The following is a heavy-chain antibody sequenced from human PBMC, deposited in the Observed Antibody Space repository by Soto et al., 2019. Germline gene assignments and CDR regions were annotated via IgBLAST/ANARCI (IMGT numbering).Heavy chain of an antibody. CDR3: ARHTRRYSSSWYNWFDP. Sequence: PSETLSLTCTVSGGSISSSSYYWGWIRQPPGKGLEWIGSIYYSGSTYYNPSLKSRVTISVDTSKNQFSLKLSSVTAADTAVYYCARHTRRYSSSWYNWFDPWGQGTLVTSPQ. CDR2: IYYSGST. V-gene: IGHV4-39*01. CDR1: GGSISSSSYY. J-gene: IGHJ5*02. D-gene: IGHD6-13*01.